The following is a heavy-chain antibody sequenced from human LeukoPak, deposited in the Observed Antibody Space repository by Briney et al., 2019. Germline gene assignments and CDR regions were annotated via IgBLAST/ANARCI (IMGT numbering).Heavy chain of an antibody. CDR1: GFIVSSTY. D-gene: IGHD3-22*01. J-gene: IGHJ5*02. Sequence: GGSLRLSCAASGFIVSSTYMNWVRQAPGKGLEWVSVIYSGGSTYYADSVKGRFTISRDNSKNTLYLQMNSLRAEDTAVYYCARDPLSGYHYDSSGYFPWGQGTLVTVSS. V-gene: IGHV3-53*01. CDR2: IYSGGST. CDR3: ARDPLSGYHYDSSGYFP.